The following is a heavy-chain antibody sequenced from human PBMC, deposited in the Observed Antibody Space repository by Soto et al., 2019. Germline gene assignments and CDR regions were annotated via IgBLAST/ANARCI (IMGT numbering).Heavy chain of an antibody. CDR2: IFSNDEK. V-gene: IGHV2-26*01. Sequence: QVTLKESGPVLVKPTETLTLTCTVSGFSLSNARMGVSWIRQPPGKALEWLAHIFSNDEKSYSTSLKSRLTISKDTSKSQVVLTMTNMDPVDTATYYCVRIRYSSSWTGDYYGMDVWGQGTTVTVSS. CDR3: VRIRYSSSWTGDYYGMDV. J-gene: IGHJ6*02. D-gene: IGHD6-13*01. CDR1: GFSLSNARMG.